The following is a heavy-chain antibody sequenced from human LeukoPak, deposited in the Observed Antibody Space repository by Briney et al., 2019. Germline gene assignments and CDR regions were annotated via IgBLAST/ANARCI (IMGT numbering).Heavy chain of an antibody. J-gene: IGHJ2*01. CDR3: ARLSNYDSSVWYFDL. CDR2: IYHSGST. D-gene: IGHD3-22*01. V-gene: IGHV4-4*02. CDR1: GGSISSSNW. Sequence: PSGTLSLTCAVSGGSISSSNWWSWVRQPPGKGLEWIGEIYHSGSTNYNPSLKSRVTISEDKSKNQFSLKLSSVTAADTAVYYCARLSNYDSSVWYFDLWGRGTLVTVSS.